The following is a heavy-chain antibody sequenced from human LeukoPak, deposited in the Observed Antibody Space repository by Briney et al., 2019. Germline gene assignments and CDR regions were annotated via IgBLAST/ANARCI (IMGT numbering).Heavy chain of an antibody. Sequence: GGSLRLSCAASGFTFSSYGMHWVRRAPGKGLEWVAFIRYDGSNKYYADSVKGRFTISRDNSKNTLYLQMNSLKTEDTAVYYCTTDSLTMIVVVNFDYWGQGTLVTVSS. CDR1: GFTFSSYG. V-gene: IGHV3-30*02. D-gene: IGHD3-22*01. CDR3: TTDSLTMIVVVNFDY. CDR2: IRYDGSNK. J-gene: IGHJ4*02.